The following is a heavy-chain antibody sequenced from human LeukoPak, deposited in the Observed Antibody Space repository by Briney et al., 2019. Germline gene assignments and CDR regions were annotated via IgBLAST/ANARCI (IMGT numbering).Heavy chain of an antibody. CDR2: INEVGSDT. D-gene: IGHD6-6*01. CDR3: AGEPRQLAY. CDR1: GWSFSSYW. Sequence: PGGSLRLSCAVSGWSFSSYWMSWVRQVPGKGLEWVSSINEVGSDTRYADSVRGRFTISRDNAKSSLYLQMNSLTVEDTATYYCAGEPRQLAYWGQGTLVTVSS. J-gene: IGHJ4*02. V-gene: IGHV3-7*03.